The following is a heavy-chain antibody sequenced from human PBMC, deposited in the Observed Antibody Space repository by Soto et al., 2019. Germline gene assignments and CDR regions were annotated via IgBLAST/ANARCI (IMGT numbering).Heavy chain of an antibody. J-gene: IGHJ3*02. Sequence: QVQLVESGGGVVQSGRSPRLSCAASGFTFSSFGMHWVRQAPGEGLEWVALIWHDGTFTHYADSMNGRFTISRDNSKNMLYLQINSLRADDTAVYYCARDRHFRGGPDDIWGQGTMVTVSS. V-gene: IGHV3-33*01. CDR2: IWHDGTFT. CDR1: GFTFSSFG. D-gene: IGHD3-3*02. CDR3: ARDRHFRGGPDDI.